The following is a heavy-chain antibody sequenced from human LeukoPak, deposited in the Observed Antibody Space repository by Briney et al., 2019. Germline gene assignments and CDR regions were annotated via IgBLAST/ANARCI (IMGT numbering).Heavy chain of an antibody. CDR2: INPNSGDT. J-gene: IGHJ4*02. V-gene: IGHV1-2*02. Sequence: ASVKVSCKASGYTFTAYYMHWVRQAPGQGLEWMGWINPNSGDTSYAQKLQGRVTMTTDTSTSTAYMELRSLRSDDTAVYYCARGVSEGDYWGQGTLVTVSS. CDR3: ARGVSEGDY. CDR1: GYTFTAYY. D-gene: IGHD5/OR15-5a*01.